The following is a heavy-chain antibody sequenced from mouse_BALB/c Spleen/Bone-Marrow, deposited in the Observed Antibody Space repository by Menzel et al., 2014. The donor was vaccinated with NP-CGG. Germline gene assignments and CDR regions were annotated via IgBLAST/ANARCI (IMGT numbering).Heavy chain of an antibody. D-gene: IGHD1-1*01. CDR1: GFDFSRYW. V-gene: IGHV4-1*02. Sequence: DVMLVESGGGLVQPGGSLKLSCAASGFDFSRYWMSWVRQAPGKGLEWIGEINPDSRTINYSPPLKDKFIISRDNAKNTLYLRLNKVRSEDTALYYCARPDYYGYLNYWGQGTTLTVSS. CDR2: INPDSRTI. J-gene: IGHJ2*01. CDR3: ARPDYYGYLNY.